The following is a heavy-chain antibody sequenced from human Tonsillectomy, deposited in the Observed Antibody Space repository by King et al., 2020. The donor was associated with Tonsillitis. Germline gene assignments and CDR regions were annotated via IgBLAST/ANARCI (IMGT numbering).Heavy chain of an antibody. D-gene: IGHD3-22*01. J-gene: IGHJ6*03. CDR3: ATDHYDSSGSYRDYYYMDV. Sequence: QLVQSGAEVKKPGASVKVSCKVSGYTLTELSMHWVRQAPGKGLEWMGGFDPEDGETIYAQTFQGRVTMTEDTSTDTAYMELSSLRSEDTAVYYCATDHYDSSGSYRDYYYMDVWGKGTTVTVSS. CDR1: GYTLTELS. CDR2: FDPEDGET. V-gene: IGHV1-24*01.